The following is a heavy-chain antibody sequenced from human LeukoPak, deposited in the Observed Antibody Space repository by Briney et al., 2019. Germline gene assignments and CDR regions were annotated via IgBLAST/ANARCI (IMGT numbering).Heavy chain of an antibody. CDR1: GYTFTSYD. CDR2: MNPNSGNT. V-gene: IGHV1-8*01. Sequence: ASVRVACKASGYTFTSYDTNWVRQATGQGLEWMGWMNPNSGNTGYAQKFQGRVTMTRNTSISTAYMELSSLRSEDTAVYYCARVRQLLWFGELTYYYGMDVWGQGTTVTVSS. CDR3: ARVRQLLWFGELTYYYGMDV. J-gene: IGHJ6*02. D-gene: IGHD3-10*01.